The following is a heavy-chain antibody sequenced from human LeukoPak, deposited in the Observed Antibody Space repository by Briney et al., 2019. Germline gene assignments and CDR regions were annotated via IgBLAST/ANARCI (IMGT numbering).Heavy chain of an antibody. CDR2: ISSSSSYI. CDR3: ARGTAVAGTYYYYYMDV. D-gene: IGHD6-19*01. CDR1: GFTFSSYS. Sequence: PGGSLRLSCAAPGFTFSSYSMNWVRQAPGKGLEWVSSISSSSSYIYYADSVKGRFTISRDNAKNSLYLQMNSLRAEDTAVYYCARGTAVAGTYYYYYMDVWGKGTTVTVSS. J-gene: IGHJ6*03. V-gene: IGHV3-21*01.